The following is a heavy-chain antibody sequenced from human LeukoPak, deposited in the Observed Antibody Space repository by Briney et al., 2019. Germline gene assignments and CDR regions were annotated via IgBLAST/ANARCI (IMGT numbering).Heavy chain of an antibody. CDR3: ARHSFEVATLTPFDS. J-gene: IGHJ4*02. V-gene: IGHV4-39*01. D-gene: IGHD5-12*01. Sequence: PSETLSLTCTVSGGSINSNSNYWGWIRHPPGERPAWMGSISYSGNTYYRSSLKSRVTISVDTSKNQFSLKLTSMTAEDTAVYYCARHSFEVATLTPFDSWGQGTLVTVSS. CDR2: ISYSGNT. CDR1: GGSINSNSNY.